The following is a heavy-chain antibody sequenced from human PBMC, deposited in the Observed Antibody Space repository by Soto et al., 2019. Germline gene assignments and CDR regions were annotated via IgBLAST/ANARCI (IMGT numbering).Heavy chain of an antibody. V-gene: IGHV3-66*01. J-gene: IGHJ6*03. CDR2: IYSGGST. Sequence: EVQLVESGGGLVQPGGSLRLSCAASGFTVSSNYMSWVRQAPGKGLEWVSVIYSGGSTYYADSVKGRFTISRDNSKNTLYLQMNSRRAEDTAVYYCARLGSSSWLYYYYYMDVWGKGTTVTVSS. CDR1: GFTVSSNY. D-gene: IGHD6-13*01. CDR3: ARLGSSSWLYYYYYMDV.